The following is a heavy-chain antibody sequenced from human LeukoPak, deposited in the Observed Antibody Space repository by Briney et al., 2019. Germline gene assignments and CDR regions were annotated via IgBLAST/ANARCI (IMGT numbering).Heavy chain of an antibody. CDR3: ASDSTNSYYDSSGALDY. V-gene: IGHV1-2*02. CDR1: GYTFTDYY. J-gene: IGHJ4*02. Sequence: ASVKVSCKASGYTFTDYYMHWVRQAPGQGLDWMGWINPNSGGTNYAQKFQGRVTMTRDTSISTAYMELSRLRSDDTAVYYCASDSTNSYYDSSGALDYWGQGTLVTVSS. D-gene: IGHD3-22*01. CDR2: INPNSGGT.